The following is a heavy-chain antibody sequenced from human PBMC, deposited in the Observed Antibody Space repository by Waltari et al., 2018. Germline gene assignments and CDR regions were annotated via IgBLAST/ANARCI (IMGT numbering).Heavy chain of an antibody. Sequence: EVQLLESGGGLVQPGGSLRISCAASGFTFSTYAIPWVGQAPGKGLEWVSSINENEIHGTTHYADSVKGRFTISRDDSKNTLYLQMNILRAEDTAVYYCAKQFLDENWGQGTLVTVSS. J-gene: IGHJ4*02. V-gene: IGHV3-23*01. CDR3: AKQFLDEN. CDR1: GFTFSTYA. D-gene: IGHD3-3*01. CDR2: INENEIHGTT.